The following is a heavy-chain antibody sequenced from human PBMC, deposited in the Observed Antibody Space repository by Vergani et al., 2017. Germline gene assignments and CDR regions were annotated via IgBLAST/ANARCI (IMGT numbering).Heavy chain of an antibody. CDR2: ISSSSSYI. J-gene: IGHJ4*02. CDR3: ARDLLYYDSSGYYSGFFDY. CDR1: GFTFSSYS. V-gene: IGHV3-21*01. Sequence: EVQLVESGGGLVKPGGSLILSCASSGFTFSSYSMNWVRQAPGKGLEWVSSISSSSSYIYYADSVKGRFTISRDHAKNSLYLQMNSLRAEDTAVYYCARDLLYYDSSGYYSGFFDYWGQGTLVTVSS. D-gene: IGHD3-22*01.